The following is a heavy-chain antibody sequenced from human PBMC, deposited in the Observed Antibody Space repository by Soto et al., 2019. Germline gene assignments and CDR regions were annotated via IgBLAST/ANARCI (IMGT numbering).Heavy chain of an antibody. CDR1: GFSLSTSGVG. Sequence: QITLKESGPTLVKPTQTLTLTCTFSGFSLSTSGVGVGWIRQPPGKALEWLALIYWDDDKRYSPSLKSRLTNTXXTXKXPVVLTMTNMDPVDTATYYCAHRYCSGGSCYSGFDYWGQGTLVTVSS. V-gene: IGHV2-5*02. D-gene: IGHD2-15*01. J-gene: IGHJ4*02. CDR3: AHRYCSGGSCYSGFDY. CDR2: IYWDDDK.